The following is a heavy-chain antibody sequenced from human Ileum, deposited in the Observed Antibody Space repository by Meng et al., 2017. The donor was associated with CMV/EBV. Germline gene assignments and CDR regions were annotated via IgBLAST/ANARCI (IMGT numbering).Heavy chain of an antibody. CDR3: ARSKDYNNSPFDY. CDR1: GSTVNSNY. J-gene: IGHJ4*02. V-gene: IGHV3-53*05. CDR2: INYARST. Sequence: GSLKISCTTSGSTVNSNYMTWVRQAPGKGLESVSVINYARSTFYADSVKGRFTISGDNSKTTVYLQMNSLRVEDTAVYYCARSKDYNNSPFDYWGQGTLVTVSS. D-gene: IGHD3-10*01.